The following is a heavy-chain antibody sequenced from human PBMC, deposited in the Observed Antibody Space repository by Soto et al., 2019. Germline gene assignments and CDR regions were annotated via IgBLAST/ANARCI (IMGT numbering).Heavy chain of an antibody. V-gene: IGHV4-4*02. CDR3: ARVDTDYYYYGMDV. CDR2: IYHSGST. J-gene: IGHJ6*02. CDR1: GGSISSSNW. D-gene: IGHD5-18*01. Sequence: SETLSLTCAVSGGSISSSNWWGWVRQPPGKGLEWIGEIYHSGSTNYNPSLKSRVTISVDKSKNQFSLKLSSVTAADTAVCYCARVDTDYYYYGMDVWGQGTTVTSP.